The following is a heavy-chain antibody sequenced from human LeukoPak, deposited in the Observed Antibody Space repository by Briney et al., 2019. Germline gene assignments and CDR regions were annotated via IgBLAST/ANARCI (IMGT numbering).Heavy chain of an antibody. Sequence: PSETLSLTCAVSGYSISSASYWAWIRQPPGKGLEWIGNIYHSGSPYYNPSLKSRVTISVDTSKNQFSLKLSSVTTADTAVYYCARAKKAYYYDSSGYYHPDVDCGGQGTLVTVS. CDR3: ARAKKAYYYDSSGYYHPDVDC. CDR1: GYSISSASY. J-gene: IGHJ4*02. V-gene: IGHV4-38-2*01. D-gene: IGHD3-22*01. CDR2: IYHSGSP.